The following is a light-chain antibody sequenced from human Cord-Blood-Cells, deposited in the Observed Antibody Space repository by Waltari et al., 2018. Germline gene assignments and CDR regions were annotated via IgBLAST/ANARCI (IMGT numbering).Light chain of an antibody. V-gene: IGKV3-20*01. J-gene: IGKJ4*01. Sequence: QSPGTLSLSPGERATLSCRASQSVSSSYLAWYQQKPGQAPGLLIYGASSRATGIPDRFSSSGSGTDFTLTISRLEPEDFAVYYCQQYGSSPLTFGGGTKVEIK. CDR3: QQYGSSPLT. CDR1: QSVSSSY. CDR2: GAS.